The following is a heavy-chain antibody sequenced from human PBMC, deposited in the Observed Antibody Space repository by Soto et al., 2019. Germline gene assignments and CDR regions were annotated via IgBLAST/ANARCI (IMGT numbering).Heavy chain of an antibody. CDR3: ASSDPYYFFDY. CDR2: MYYTGDT. D-gene: IGHD2-21*01. J-gene: IGHJ4*02. Sequence: QVQLQESGPGLVRPSQTLSLTCTVSGGSISGGGHYWGWIRQPPGKGLEGIGFMYYTGDTYYNPSLKSRLSISVDTSMNQFSLELTSVTAADTAVYYCASSDPYYFFDYWGLGTLVTVSS. CDR1: GGSISGGGHY. V-gene: IGHV4-31*03.